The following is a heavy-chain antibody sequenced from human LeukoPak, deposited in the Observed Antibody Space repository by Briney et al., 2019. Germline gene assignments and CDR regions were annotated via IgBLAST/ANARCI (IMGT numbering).Heavy chain of an antibody. CDR2: ISWNSGSI. J-gene: IGHJ4*02. V-gene: IGHV3-9*03. D-gene: IGHD4-17*01. Sequence: GRSLRLSRAASGFTFDDYAMHWVRQAPGKGLEWVSGISWNSGSIGYAASVRGRFTISRDNAKNSLYLQMNSLRAEDMALYYCAKSYGDYALDYWGQGTLVTVSS. CDR1: GFTFDDYA. CDR3: AKSYGDYALDY.